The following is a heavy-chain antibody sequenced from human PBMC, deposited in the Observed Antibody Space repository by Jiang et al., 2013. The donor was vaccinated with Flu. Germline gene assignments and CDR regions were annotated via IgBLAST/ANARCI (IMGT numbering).Heavy chain of an antibody. CDR3: AKDGVAAAGGDFDY. V-gene: IGHV3-30*18. CDR2: ISYDGSNK. Sequence: GGVVQPGRSLRLSCTASGITFSSYDMHWVRQAPGKGLEWVAVISYDGSNKYYADSVKGRFTISRDNSKNTLYLQMNSLRAEDTAVYYCAKDGVAAAGGDFDYWGQGTLVTVSS. D-gene: IGHD6-13*01. CDR1: GITFSSYD. J-gene: IGHJ4*02.